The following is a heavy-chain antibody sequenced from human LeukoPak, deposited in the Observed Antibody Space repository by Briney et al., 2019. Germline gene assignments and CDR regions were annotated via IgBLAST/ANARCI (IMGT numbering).Heavy chain of an antibody. D-gene: IGHD3-16*01. Sequence: GESLKISCKGSGYSFTSYWVGWVRQMPGKGLEWMGIIYPGDSDTRYSPSFQGQVTISADKSISTAYLQWSSLKASDTAMYYCARHRLGPPLGGWFDPWGQGTLVTVSS. J-gene: IGHJ5*02. CDR2: IYPGDSDT. V-gene: IGHV5-51*01. CDR1: GYSFTSYW. CDR3: ARHRLGPPLGGWFDP.